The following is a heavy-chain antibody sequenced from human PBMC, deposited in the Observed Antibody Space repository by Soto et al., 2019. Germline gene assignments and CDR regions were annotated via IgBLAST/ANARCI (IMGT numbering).Heavy chain of an antibody. J-gene: IGHJ5*02. CDR2: ISAYDGKT. Sequence: ASVKLSCTTSGGTFRSYPISWVRQAPGQLLELMGWISAYDGKTTYAEKFQGRVTMTTDESRSTAYMELRSLRSADRAVYYCARAPHEHGKIFCFAPLGKGPPVTVSS. CDR3: ARAPHEHGKIFCFAP. V-gene: IGHV1-18*01. CDR1: GGTFRSYP. D-gene: IGHD3-3*01.